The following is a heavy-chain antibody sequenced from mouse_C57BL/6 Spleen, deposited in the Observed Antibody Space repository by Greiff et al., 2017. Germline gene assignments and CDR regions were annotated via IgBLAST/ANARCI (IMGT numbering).Heavy chain of an antibody. V-gene: IGHV1-69*01. D-gene: IGHD1-1*01. J-gene: IGHJ2*01. CDR1: GYTFTSYW. Sequence: QVQLQQPGAELVMPGASVKLSCKASGYTFTSYWMHWVKQRPGQGLEWIGEIDPSDSYTNYNQQFKGKSTLTVDKSSSTAYMQLSSLTSEDSAVYYCARGSSFLFDYWGQGTTLTVSS. CDR3: ARGSSFLFDY. CDR2: IDPSDSYT.